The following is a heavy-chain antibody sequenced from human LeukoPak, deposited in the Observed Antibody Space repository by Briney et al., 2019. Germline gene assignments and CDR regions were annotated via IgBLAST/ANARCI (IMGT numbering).Heavy chain of an antibody. CDR3: TKVTDWRTGFDY. D-gene: IGHD3-9*01. J-gene: IGHJ4*02. CDR1: GFTFDGYG. Sequence: PGRSLRLSCAASGFTFDGYGMYWVRQAPGKGLEWVSGITWNSDDMAYADSVKGRFTISRDNDKNCLYLQMNSLRVKDTALYYCTKVTDWRTGFDYWGQGTLVTVSS. V-gene: IGHV3-9*01. CDR2: ITWNSDDM.